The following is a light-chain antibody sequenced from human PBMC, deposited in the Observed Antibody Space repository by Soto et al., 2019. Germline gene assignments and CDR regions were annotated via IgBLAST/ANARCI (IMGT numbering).Light chain of an antibody. CDR2: GNG. J-gene: IGLJ1*01. CDR1: SSNIGSGYD. CDR3: QSYDSRLSGYV. Sequence: QSVLTQPPSVSGAPGQRVSISCTGKSSNIGSGYDVHWYQQLPGTAPKLLIYGNGNRPSGVPDRFSVSESGTSVSLAITGLQAEDEADYYCQSYDSRLSGYVFGTGTKVTVL. V-gene: IGLV1-40*01.